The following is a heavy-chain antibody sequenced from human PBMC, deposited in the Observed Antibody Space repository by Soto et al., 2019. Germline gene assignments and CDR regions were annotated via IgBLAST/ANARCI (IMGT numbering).Heavy chain of an antibody. D-gene: IGHD4-17*01. CDR2: IYYSGST. J-gene: IGHJ6*02. V-gene: IGHV4-39*01. CDR3: RVWDGDASFYYYYGMDV. Sequence: QLQLQESGPGLVKPSETLSLTCTVSGGSISSSSYYWGWIRQPPGKGLEWIGSIYYSGSTYYNPSRKSRVTISVDTSKNQFSLKLSSVTAADTAVYYCRVWDGDASFYYYYGMDVWGQGTKVTVSS. CDR1: GGSISSSSYY.